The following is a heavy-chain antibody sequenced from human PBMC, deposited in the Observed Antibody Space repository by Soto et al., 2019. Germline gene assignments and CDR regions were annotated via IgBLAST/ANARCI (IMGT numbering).Heavy chain of an antibody. D-gene: IGHD3-10*01. CDR2: IYYSGST. CDR3: ASSPRNYGSGSYYNFYGMDA. J-gene: IGHJ6*02. Sequence: SEILSLTCTVSGGSISSGGYYWSWIRQHPGKGLEWIGYIYYSGSTYYNPSLKSRVTISVDTSKNQFSLKLSSVTAADTAVYYCASSPRNYGSGSYYNFYGMDAWGQGTTVTVSS. CDR1: GGSISSGGYY. V-gene: IGHV4-31*03.